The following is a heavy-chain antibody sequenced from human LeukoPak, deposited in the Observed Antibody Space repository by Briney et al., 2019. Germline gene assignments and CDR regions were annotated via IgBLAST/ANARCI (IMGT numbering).Heavy chain of an antibody. Sequence: GRSLRLSCAASGFTFSSYGMHWVRQAPGKGLEWVAVISYDGSNKYYADSVKGRFTISRDNSKNTLYLQMNSLRAEDTAVYYCARESSWGSNWFDPRGQGTLVIVSS. J-gene: IGHJ5*02. D-gene: IGHD7-27*01. CDR1: GFTFSSYG. CDR3: ARESSWGSNWFDP. V-gene: IGHV3-30*03. CDR2: ISYDGSNK.